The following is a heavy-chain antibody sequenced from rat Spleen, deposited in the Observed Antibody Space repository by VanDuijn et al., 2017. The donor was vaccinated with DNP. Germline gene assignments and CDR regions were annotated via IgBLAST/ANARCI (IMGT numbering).Heavy chain of an antibody. CDR1: GFSLTTYG. Sequence: QVQLKESGPGLVQPSQTLSLTCTVSGFSLTTYGVNWVRQPPGRGLEWIAAISGDGGASYNSTLKPRLSISRDTSRSQVFLEMNSLQTEDTAIYFCTRDRGHGWSLYFDFWGQGVMVTVSS. V-gene: IGHV2S12*01. D-gene: IGHD4-3*01. CDR3: TRDRGHGWSLYFDF. CDR2: ISGDGGA. J-gene: IGHJ2*01.